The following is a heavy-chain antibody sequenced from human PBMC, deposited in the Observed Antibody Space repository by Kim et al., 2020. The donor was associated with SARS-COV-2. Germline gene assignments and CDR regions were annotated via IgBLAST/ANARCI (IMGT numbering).Heavy chain of an antibody. J-gene: IGHJ4*02. CDR2: T. Sequence: TSSAQKLQGRGTMTTDTSTSTAYMELRSLRSDDTAVYYCARDQVGGAPDYWGQGTLVTVSS. CDR3: ARDQVGGAPDY. V-gene: IGHV1-18*01. D-gene: IGHD3-16*01.